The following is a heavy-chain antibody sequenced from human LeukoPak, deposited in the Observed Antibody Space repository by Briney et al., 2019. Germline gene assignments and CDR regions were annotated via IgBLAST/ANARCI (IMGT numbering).Heavy chain of an antibody. J-gene: IGHJ6*03. CDR1: GLPISSGYY. CDR2: IYHSGTA. Sequence: PSETLSLTCTVSGLPISSGYYWSCLRQSPGQGLEWIGSIYHSGTAFYNPSLKSRVTMSVDKSKNQFSLKLSSVTAADTAIYHCAKDGVGRFRYYYYYMDVWGNGTTVTVSS. D-gene: IGHD3-10*01. CDR3: AKDGVGRFRYYYYYMDV. V-gene: IGHV4-38-2*02.